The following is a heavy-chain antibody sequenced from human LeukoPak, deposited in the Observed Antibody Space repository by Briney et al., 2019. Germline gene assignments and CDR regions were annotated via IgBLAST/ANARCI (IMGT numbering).Heavy chain of an antibody. J-gene: IGHJ3*02. CDR2: INHSGST. CDR3: AKSNGYGLVDI. CDR1: GGSFSGYF. V-gene: IGHV4-34*01. D-gene: IGHD3-10*01. Sequence: SETLSLTCAVYGGSFSGYFWSWIRQPPGKGLEWIGEINHSGSTNYSPSLRSRVTISLDTSRNQFSLKLNSVTAADTAVYYCAKSNGYGLVDIWGQGTMVTVSP.